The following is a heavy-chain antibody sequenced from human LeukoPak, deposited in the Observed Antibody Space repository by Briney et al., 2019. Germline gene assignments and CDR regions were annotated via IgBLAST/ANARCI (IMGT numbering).Heavy chain of an antibody. D-gene: IGHD4-17*01. J-gene: IGHJ3*02. CDR2: IYYSGST. V-gene: IGHV4-30-4*01. CDR3: ARVRRYGDYGFNAFDI. CDR1: GGSISSGDYY. Sequence: SQTLSLTCTVSGGSISSGDYYWSWIRQPPGKGLEWIGYIYYSGSTYYNPSLKSRVTISVDTSKNQFSLKLSSVTAADTAVYYCARVRRYGDYGFNAFDIWGQGTMVTVSS.